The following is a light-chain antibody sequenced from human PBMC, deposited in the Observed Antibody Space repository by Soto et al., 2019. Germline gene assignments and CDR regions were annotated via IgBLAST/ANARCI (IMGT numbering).Light chain of an antibody. CDR2: DVS. J-gene: IGLJ3*02. Sequence: QSALTQPRSVSGSPGQSVTISCTGTSSDVGGYNYVSWYQQHPGKAPELMIYDVSKRPSGVPDRFSGSKSGNTASLTISGLQAEDEADYYCCSYAGSYTFWVFGGGTKLTVL. V-gene: IGLV2-11*01. CDR3: CSYAGSYTFWV. CDR1: SSDVGGYNY.